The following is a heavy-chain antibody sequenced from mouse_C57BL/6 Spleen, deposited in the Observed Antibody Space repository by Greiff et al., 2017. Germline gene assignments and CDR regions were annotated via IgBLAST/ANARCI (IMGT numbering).Heavy chain of an antibody. Sequence: DVKLVESGGGLVKPGRSLKLSCAASGFTFSDSGMHWVRQAPEKGLEWVAYISSGSSTIYYADTVKGRFTIYRDNAKNTRFLQLTSLRSEDTAMYYCARRDYDGSSSFAYWGQGNLVTVSA. D-gene: IGHD1-1*01. V-gene: IGHV5-17*01. CDR2: ISSGSSTI. J-gene: IGHJ3*01. CDR1: GFTFSDSG. CDR3: ARRDYDGSSSFAY.